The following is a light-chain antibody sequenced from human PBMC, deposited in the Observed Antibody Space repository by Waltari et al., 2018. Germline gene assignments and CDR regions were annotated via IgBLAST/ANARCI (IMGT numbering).Light chain of an antibody. J-gene: IGKJ1*01. CDR2: KTS. CDR3: QQYNSYSLT. CDR1: QSIGRW. V-gene: IGKV1-5*03. Sequence: DIQMTQSPSTLSASVGDRVTITCRASQSIGRWLAWYQQRPGKAPKLLIYKTSSLESGVPSRFSGSRSETEFTLTISSLQPDDFATYYCQQYNSYSLTFGHGTKVEI.